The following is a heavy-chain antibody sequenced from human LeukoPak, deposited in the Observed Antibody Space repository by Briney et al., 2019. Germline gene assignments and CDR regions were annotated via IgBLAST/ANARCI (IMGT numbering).Heavy chain of an antibody. V-gene: IGHV4-59*01. D-gene: IGHD5-18*01. CDR3: ARGGYSYGYYMDV. Sequence: SETLSLTCTVSGGSISSYYWSWIRQPPGKGLEWIGYIYYSGSTNYNPSLKSRVTISVDTSKNQYSLKLSSVTAADTAVYYCARGGYSYGYYMDVWGKGTTVTVSS. CDR2: IYYSGST. J-gene: IGHJ6*03. CDR1: GGSISSYY.